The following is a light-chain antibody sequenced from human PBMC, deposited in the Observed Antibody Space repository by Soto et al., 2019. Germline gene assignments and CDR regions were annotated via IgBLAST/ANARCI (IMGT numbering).Light chain of an antibody. CDR1: SSNIGAGYD. J-gene: IGLJ2*01. V-gene: IGLV1-40*01. CDR3: QSYDSSLNGVI. Sequence: QSVLTQPPSVSGAPGQRVTISCTGSSSNIGAGYDVHWYQQLPGTAPKLLIYGNSNRPSGVPDRFSGSKSGTSASLAITGLQSEYEAEYYCQSYDSSLNGVIFGGGTKLTVL. CDR2: GNS.